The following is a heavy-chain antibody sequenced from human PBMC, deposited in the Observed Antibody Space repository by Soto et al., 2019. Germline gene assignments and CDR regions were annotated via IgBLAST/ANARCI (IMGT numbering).Heavy chain of an antibody. CDR2: ISYDGSNK. J-gene: IGHJ4*02. V-gene: IGHV3-30*18. D-gene: IGHD3-22*01. CDR1: GLTFSSYG. CDR3: AKDEGSGRGDYDRPLDY. Sequence: HPGGSLRLSCAASGLTFSSYGMHWVRQAPGKGLEWVAVISYDGSNKYYADSVKGRFTISRDNSKSTLYLQMNSLRAEDTAVYYCAKDEGSGRGDYDRPLDYWGQGTLLTVSS.